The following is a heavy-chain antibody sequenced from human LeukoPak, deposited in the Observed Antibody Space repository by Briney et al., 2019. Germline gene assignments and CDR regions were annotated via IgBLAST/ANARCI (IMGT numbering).Heavy chain of an antibody. CDR1: GGSISSGGYY. D-gene: IGHD3-9*01. CDR2: IYYSGST. Sequence: SETLSLTCTVSGGSISSGGYYWSWLRQHPGKGLEWIGYIYYSGSTYYNPSLKSRVTISVDTSKNQFSLKLSSVTAADTAVYYCARALGRYFDWLLFLDYWGQGTLVTVSS. V-gene: IGHV4-31*03. J-gene: IGHJ4*02. CDR3: ARALGRYFDWLLFLDY.